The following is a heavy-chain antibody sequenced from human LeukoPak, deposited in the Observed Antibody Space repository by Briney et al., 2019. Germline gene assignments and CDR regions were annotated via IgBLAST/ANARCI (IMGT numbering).Heavy chain of an antibody. CDR3: ATMTGNMDV. Sequence: PGGSLRLSCAASGFTFSSYGMTWVRQAPGKGLEWVSVISGSGGSTNYADSVKGRFTISRDNSKNTLYLQMNSLRAEDTAVYYCATMTGNMDVWGKGTTVTVSS. CDR2: ISGSGGST. CDR1: GFTFSSYG. V-gene: IGHV3-23*01. D-gene: IGHD3-9*01. J-gene: IGHJ6*03.